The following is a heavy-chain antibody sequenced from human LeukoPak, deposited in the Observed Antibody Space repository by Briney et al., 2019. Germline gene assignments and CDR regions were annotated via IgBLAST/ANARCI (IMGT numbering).Heavy chain of an antibody. D-gene: IGHD6-19*01. J-gene: IGHJ4*02. CDR2: ISAYNGNT. V-gene: IGHV1-18*01. Sequence: ASVKVSCKASGYTFASYGISWVRQAPGQGLEWMGWISAYNGNTNYAQKLQGRVTMTTDTSTSTAYMELRSLRSDDTAVYYCARGISYSSGWSPSDYWGQGTLVTVSS. CDR1: GYTFASYG. CDR3: ARGISYSSGWSPSDY.